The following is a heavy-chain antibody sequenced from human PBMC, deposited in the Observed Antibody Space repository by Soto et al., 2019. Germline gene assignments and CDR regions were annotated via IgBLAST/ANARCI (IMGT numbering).Heavy chain of an antibody. V-gene: IGHV4-4*07. CDR1: GGPINAHF. CDR3: ARINGGSPDF. Sequence: SETLSLTCTVSGGPINAHFWSWIRQPAGKGLEWIGHIYISGTTTYNPSLKSRVTLSIDPPKSQLSLKLSSVTAADTAVYYCARINGGSPDFWGQGTLVTVYS. D-gene: IGHD2-15*01. CDR2: IYISGTT. J-gene: IGHJ4*02.